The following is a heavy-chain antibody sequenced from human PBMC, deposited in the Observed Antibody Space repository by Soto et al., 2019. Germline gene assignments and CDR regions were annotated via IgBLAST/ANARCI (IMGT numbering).Heavy chain of an antibody. D-gene: IGHD5-18*01. CDR1: GGSISSYY. Sequence: QVQLQESGPGLVKPSETLSLTCTVSGGSISSYYWSWIRQPPGKGLEWIGYIYYSGSTNYNPSLKSRVTISVDTSKNQFSRRRSFVPAADTAVYYCAAEAVYSYGYGGQEPLVTVSS. J-gene: IGHJ4*02. CDR3: AAEAVYSYGY. CDR2: IYYSGST. V-gene: IGHV4-59*01.